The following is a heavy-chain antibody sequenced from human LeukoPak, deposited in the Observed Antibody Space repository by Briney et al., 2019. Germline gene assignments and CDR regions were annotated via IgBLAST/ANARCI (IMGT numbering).Heavy chain of an antibody. D-gene: IGHD1-26*01. CDR2: IRSETDGGTT. CDR3: TTKKLSVGADY. V-gene: IGHV3-15*05. Sequence: GGSLRLSCAAFGFTSSTGWMNWVRQSPGKGLEWVGRIRSETDGGTTDYAASVKGRFTISRDDSKNTLYLQMDSLQTEDTAVYYCTTKKLSVGADYWGQGTLVTVSS. CDR1: GFTSSTGW. J-gene: IGHJ4*02.